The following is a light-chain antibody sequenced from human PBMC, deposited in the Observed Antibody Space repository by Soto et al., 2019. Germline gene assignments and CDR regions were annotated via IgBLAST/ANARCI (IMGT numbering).Light chain of an antibody. CDR2: GAS. CDR1: QSVSSSY. CDR3: QQYGSSPT. J-gene: IGKJ1*01. Sequence: EIVLTQSPGTLSLSPGERATLSCRASQSVSSSYLAWYQQKPGQAPRLLIDGASNRATGIPDRFSGSGSGTDFTLTISRLEPEDFAVYYCQQYGSSPTF. V-gene: IGKV3-20*01.